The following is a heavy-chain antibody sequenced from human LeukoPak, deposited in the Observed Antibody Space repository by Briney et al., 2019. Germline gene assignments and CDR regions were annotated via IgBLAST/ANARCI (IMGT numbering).Heavy chain of an antibody. D-gene: IGHD1-26*01. CDR3: GRVRPGDADY. V-gene: IGHV3-7*01. CDR1: GFTFNTYW. J-gene: IGHJ4*02. Sequence: GGSLRLSCAASGFTFNTYWMTWVRQAPGKGLEWVASISSDGSGKYYMDSVKGRFTISRDNAKNPLFLQMNSLRAEDTAVHYCGRVRPGDADYWGQRTLVTVSS. CDR2: ISSDGSGK.